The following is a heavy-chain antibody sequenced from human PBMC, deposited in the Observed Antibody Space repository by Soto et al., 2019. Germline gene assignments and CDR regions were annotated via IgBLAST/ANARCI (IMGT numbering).Heavy chain of an antibody. D-gene: IGHD3-22*01. CDR1: GGSISSGGYY. CDR3: ARDRRDSSGYPFFDY. V-gene: IGHV4-31*03. Sequence: QVQLQESGPGLVKPSQTLSLTCTVSGGSISSGGYYWSWIRQHPGKGLEWIGYIYYSGSTYYNPSLKGRVTISVDTPKNPFSLKLSSVTAADTAVYYCARDRRDSSGYPFFDYWGQGTLVTVSS. CDR2: IYYSGST. J-gene: IGHJ4*02.